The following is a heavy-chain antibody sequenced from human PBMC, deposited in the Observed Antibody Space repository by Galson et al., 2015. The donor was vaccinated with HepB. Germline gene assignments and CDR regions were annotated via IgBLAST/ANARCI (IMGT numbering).Heavy chain of an antibody. CDR1: GGSISSSSYY. J-gene: IGHJ5*02. V-gene: IGHV4-39*01. Sequence: ETLSLTCTVSGGSISSSSYYWGWIRQPPGKGLEWIGSIYYSGSTYYNPSLKSRVTISVDTSKNQFSLKLSSVTAADTAVYYCARSWGLYCSGGSLCPGWFDPWGQGTLVTVSS. CDR3: ARSWGLYCSGGSLCPGWFDP. D-gene: IGHD2-15*01. CDR2: IYYSGST.